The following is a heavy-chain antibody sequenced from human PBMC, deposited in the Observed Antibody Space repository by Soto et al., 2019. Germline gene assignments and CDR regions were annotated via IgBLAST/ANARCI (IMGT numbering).Heavy chain of an antibody. Sequence: SETLSLTCTVSGASIRSNYWSWLRQPPGKGLERNGYNYYSGRTNFNPSLKSRITISVDTSKKQISLNLSSVTAADTAVNYCAGHPYCGRDCFDAFDIWGRGTMVTVSS. CDR1: GASIRSNY. CDR2: NYYSGRT. J-gene: IGHJ3*02. V-gene: IGHV4-59*08. CDR3: AGHPYCGRDCFDAFDI. D-gene: IGHD2-21*01.